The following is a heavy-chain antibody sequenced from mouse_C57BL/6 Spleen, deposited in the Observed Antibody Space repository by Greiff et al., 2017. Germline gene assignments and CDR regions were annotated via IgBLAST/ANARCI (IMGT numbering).Heavy chain of an antibody. CDR3: ARWTYDGYPYYYAMDY. V-gene: IGHV1-42*01. CDR2: INPSTGGT. Sequence: EVQLQQSGPELVKPGASVKISCKASGYSFTGYYMNWVKQSPEKSLEWIGEINPSTGGTTYNQKFKAKATLTVDKSSSTAYMQLKSLTSEDSAVYYCARWTYDGYPYYYAMDYWGQGTSVTVSS. D-gene: IGHD2-3*01. CDR1: GYSFTGYY. J-gene: IGHJ4*01.